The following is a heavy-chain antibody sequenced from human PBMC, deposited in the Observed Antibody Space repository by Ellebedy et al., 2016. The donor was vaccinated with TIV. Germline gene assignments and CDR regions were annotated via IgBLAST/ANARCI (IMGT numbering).Heavy chain of an antibody. Sequence: GESLKISCAASGFTFSSYAMSWVRQAPGKGLEWVSAISGSGGNTYYADSVKGRFTISRDNSKNTLYLQMNSLRAEDTAVYYCARHNRKATVVTAFDYWGQGTLVTVSS. CDR2: ISGSGGNT. V-gene: IGHV3-23*01. CDR3: ARHNRKATVVTAFDY. J-gene: IGHJ4*02. D-gene: IGHD4-23*01. CDR1: GFTFSSYA.